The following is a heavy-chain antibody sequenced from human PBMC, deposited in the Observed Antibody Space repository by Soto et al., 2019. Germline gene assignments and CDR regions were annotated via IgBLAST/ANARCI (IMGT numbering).Heavy chain of an antibody. J-gene: IGHJ4*02. V-gene: IGHV4-59*01. D-gene: IGHD2-15*01. CDR1: GGSISPFY. Sequence: SETLSLTCTVSGGSISPFYWSWVRQPPGKGLEWIGYPYYSGNTNYNPSLKSRVTISVDASKNQVSLRLTSVTAADTAVYYCARVGGVAARTFDYWGQGTVVTVSS. CDR3: ARVGGVAARTFDY. CDR2: PYYSGNT.